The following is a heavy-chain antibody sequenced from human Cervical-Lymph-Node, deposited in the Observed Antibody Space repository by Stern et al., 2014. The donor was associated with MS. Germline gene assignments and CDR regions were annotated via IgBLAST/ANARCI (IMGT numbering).Heavy chain of an antibody. J-gene: IGHJ5*02. CDR3: ARGNKLFDP. CDR1: GGSISSYY. CDR2: ISYTGSP. V-gene: IGHV4-59*01. Sequence: VQLVESGPGLVKPSETLSLTCTVSGGSISSYYRSWIRQPPEKGVEWIGYISYTGSPNYNPSLKSRVIISADTSKNQLSLKLSSVTTADTAVYYCARGNKLFDPWGQGSLVTVSS.